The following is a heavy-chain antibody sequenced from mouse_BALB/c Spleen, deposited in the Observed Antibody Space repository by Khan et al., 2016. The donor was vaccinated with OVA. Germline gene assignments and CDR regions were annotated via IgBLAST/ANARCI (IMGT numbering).Heavy chain of an antibody. D-gene: IGHD2-4*01. J-gene: IGHJ3*01. CDR1: GFSLDKYS. V-gene: IGHV2-2*02. CDR2: IWSAGST. Sequence: QVQLKQSGPGLVQPSQSLSITCTVSGFSLDKYSVHWIRQSPGKGLEWLGVIWSAGSTDYNAAFISRLTITKDNSRSQVFLKVNSLQPNDTAIDYCARRGYDYGREALFDYWGQGTLVTVSA. CDR3: ARRGYDYGREALFDY.